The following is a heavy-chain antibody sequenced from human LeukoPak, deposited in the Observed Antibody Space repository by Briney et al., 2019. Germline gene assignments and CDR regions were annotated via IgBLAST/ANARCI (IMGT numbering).Heavy chain of an antibody. V-gene: IGHV3-66*01. CDR1: GFTVSSNY. J-gene: IGHJ5*02. CDR3: ASGGPHNWFDT. CDR2: IYSGGST. Sequence: GGSLRLSCAASGFTVSSNYMSWVRQAPGKGLEWVSVIYSGGSTYYAASVKGRLTTSRDNSKNTLYLQMNSLRAGDTAVYYCASGGPHNWFDTWGQGTLVTVSS. D-gene: IGHD3-10*01.